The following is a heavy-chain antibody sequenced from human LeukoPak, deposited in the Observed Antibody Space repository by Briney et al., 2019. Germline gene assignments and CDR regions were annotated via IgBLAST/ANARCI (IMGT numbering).Heavy chain of an antibody. Sequence: PSETLSLTCTVSGGSISSFYWNWIRQPPGKGLEWIGNIYYTGSTNYNPSLKSRLSISVDTSKNQFSLKLSSVTAADTAVYYCARAVHNFGFYYGMDVWGQGTTVTVSS. V-gene: IGHV4-59*01. D-gene: IGHD1-1*01. CDR1: GGSISSFY. CDR2: IYYTGST. CDR3: ARAVHNFGFYYGMDV. J-gene: IGHJ6*02.